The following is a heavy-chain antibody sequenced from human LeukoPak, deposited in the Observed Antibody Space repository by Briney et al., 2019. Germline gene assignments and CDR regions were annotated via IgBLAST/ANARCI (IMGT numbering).Heavy chain of an antibody. Sequence: PSETLSLTCTVSGGSISSYYWSWIRQPPGKGLEWIGYIYYSGSTNYNPSLKSRVTIPVDTSKNQFSLKLSSVTAADTAVYYCASSSGYCSSTSCPRGYYYMDVWGKGTTVTVSS. J-gene: IGHJ6*03. CDR1: GGSISSYY. D-gene: IGHD2-2*01. CDR2: IYYSGST. CDR3: ASSSGYCSSTSCPRGYYYMDV. V-gene: IGHV4-59*01.